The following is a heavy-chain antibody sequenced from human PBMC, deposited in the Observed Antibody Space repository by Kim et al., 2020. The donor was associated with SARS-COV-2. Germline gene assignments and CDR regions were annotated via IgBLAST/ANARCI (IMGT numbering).Heavy chain of an antibody. D-gene: IGHD5-12*01. V-gene: IGHV4-34*01. CDR1: GGSFSGYY. CDR3: AREDIVATRIDY. CDR2: INHCGST. J-gene: IGHJ4*02. Sequence: SETLSLTCAVYGGSFSGYYWSWIRQPPGKGLEWIGEINHCGSTNYNPSLKSRVTISVDTSKDQFSLKLSSVTAADTAVYYCAREDIVATRIDYWGQGTLVTVSS.